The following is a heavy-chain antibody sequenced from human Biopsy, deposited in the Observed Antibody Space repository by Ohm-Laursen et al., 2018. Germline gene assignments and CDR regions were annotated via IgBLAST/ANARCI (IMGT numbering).Heavy chain of an antibody. V-gene: IGHV1-2*02. D-gene: IGHD3-16*01. CDR1: GYAVNDYF. CDR2: ISPNMGGT. CDR3: ARDIMNRVAGLVARSDVFDV. Sequence: APVKVSCKGSGYAVNDYFLHWLRQAPGQGPEWKGWISPNMGGTNYAQKFQGRVTMTTDTSTSTVYLELRRLISDDTAVYYCARDIMNRVAGLVARSDVFDVWGQGTLVTVSS. J-gene: IGHJ3*01.